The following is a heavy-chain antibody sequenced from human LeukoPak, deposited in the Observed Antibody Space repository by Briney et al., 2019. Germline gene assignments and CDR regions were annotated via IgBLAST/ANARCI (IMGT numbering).Heavy chain of an antibody. CDR3: TGDNFDSSVKFDY. J-gene: IGHJ4*02. Sequence: GGSLRLSRVVSGFTFSGSAVHWVRQASGKGLEWVGRIRSKANNYATAYAASVKGRFTISRDDSKNTAYLQMNSLKTEDTAVYYCTGDNFDSSVKFDYWGQGTLVTVSS. V-gene: IGHV3-73*01. CDR2: IRSKANNYAT. CDR1: GFTFSGSA. D-gene: IGHD3-22*01.